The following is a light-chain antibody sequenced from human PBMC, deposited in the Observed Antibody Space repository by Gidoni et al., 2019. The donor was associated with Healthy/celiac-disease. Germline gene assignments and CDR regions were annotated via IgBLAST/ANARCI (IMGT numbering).Light chain of an antibody. CDR2: DVS. CDR1: NSDVGGYNL. J-gene: IGLJ1*01. Sequence: QSALTQPASVSGSPGQSITISCTGTNSDVGGYNLVSWYQQHPGKAPKLMIYDVSNRPSGVSNRFSGSKSGNTASLTISGLQAEDEADYYCSSYTSTITYVFGTGTKVTVL. V-gene: IGLV2-14*02. CDR3: SSYTSTITYV.